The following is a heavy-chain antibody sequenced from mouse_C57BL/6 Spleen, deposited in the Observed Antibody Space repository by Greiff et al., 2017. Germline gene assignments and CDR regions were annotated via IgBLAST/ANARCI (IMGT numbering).Heavy chain of an antibody. CDR1: GYTFTDYE. V-gene: IGHV1-15*01. CDR2: IYPETGGT. CDR3: TRWGGYYAMDD. Sequence: QVQLQQSGAELVRPGASVTLSCKASGYTFTDYEMHWVKQTPVHGLEWIGAIYPETGGTAYNQKFKGKAILTADKSSRTAYMELRSLTSEDSDVDYCTRWGGYYAMDDWGQGTSVTVSS. J-gene: IGHJ4*01.